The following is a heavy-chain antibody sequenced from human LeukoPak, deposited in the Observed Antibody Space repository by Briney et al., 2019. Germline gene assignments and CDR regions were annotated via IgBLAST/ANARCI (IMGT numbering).Heavy chain of an antibody. Sequence: SVKVSRKASLGTFSSYAIRWVRQTPGQGLEWMGRIFPIFGTANKAQKFRGRATITTDQSTSTAYMYLSSLSAEDRASVSCGRGAITFGGVIVLLDYWGQGTLVTVSS. V-gene: IGHV1-69*05. CDR2: IFPIFGTA. CDR1: LGTFSSYA. D-gene: IGHD3-16*02. J-gene: IGHJ4*02. CDR3: GRGAITFGGVIVLLDY.